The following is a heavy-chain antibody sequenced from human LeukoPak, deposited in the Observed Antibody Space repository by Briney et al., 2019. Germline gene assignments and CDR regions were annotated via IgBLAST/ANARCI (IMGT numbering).Heavy chain of an antibody. CDR1: GYTFTSYG. Sequence: ASVKVSCKASGYTFTSYGISWVRQAPGQGLEWMGWISAYNGNTNYAQKLQGRVTMTTDTSTRTAYMELRSLRADDTAMYYCARNNSGSYWVPVSAFDYWGQGTLVTVSS. D-gene: IGHD1-26*01. CDR3: ARNNSGSYWVPVSAFDY. J-gene: IGHJ4*02. V-gene: IGHV1-18*01. CDR2: ISAYNGNT.